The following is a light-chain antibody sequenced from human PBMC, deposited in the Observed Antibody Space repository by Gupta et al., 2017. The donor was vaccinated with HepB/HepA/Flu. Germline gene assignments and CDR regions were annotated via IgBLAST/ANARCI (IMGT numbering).Light chain of an antibody. J-gene: IGLJ2*01. CDR1: SSNIGAVHD. CDR2: TNT. V-gene: IGLV1-40*01. CDR3: QSYDSSLSGSV. Sequence: QSLLTQPPSVSGAPGQRVTISWTGGSSNIGAVHDVHWYQQLPGTAPKLLIYTNTMRPAGVPDRFSGSKSGTSASLAITGLQAEDEADYYCQSYDSSLSGSVFGGGTKLTVL.